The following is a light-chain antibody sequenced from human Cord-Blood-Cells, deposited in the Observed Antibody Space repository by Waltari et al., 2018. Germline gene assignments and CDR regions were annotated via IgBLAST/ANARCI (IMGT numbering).Light chain of an antibody. Sequence: DIQMTQSPSSLSASVGDRVTITCRASQSISSYLNWYQQKPGKAPKLLIYAAASLQSGVPSRFSGSGSGTDFTLTISSRQPEDFATYYCQQCDSTPRTFGQGP. CDR2: AAA. CDR1: QSISSY. V-gene: IGKV1-39*01. J-gene: IGKJ1*01. CDR3: QQCDSTPRT.